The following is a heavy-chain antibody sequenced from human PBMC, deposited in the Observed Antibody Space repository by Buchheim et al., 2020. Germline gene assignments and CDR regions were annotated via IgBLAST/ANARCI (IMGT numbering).Heavy chain of an antibody. J-gene: IGHJ6*02. CDR2: IYYSGTT. Sequence: QVQLQESGPGLVKPSQTLSLTCTVSGGSINSGGYYWSWIRQHPGKGLEWIGYIYYSGTTHFQNPSLKSRVTISVDTYKNRFSLKLSSVTAADTAVYYCARLGGFTAMVKNGMDVWGQGTT. CDR3: ARLGGFTAMVKNGMDV. CDR1: GGSINSGGYY. D-gene: IGHD5-18*01. V-gene: IGHV4-31*03.